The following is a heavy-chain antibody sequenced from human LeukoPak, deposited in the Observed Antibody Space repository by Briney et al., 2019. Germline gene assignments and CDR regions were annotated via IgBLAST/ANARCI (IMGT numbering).Heavy chain of an antibody. CDR1: GFPFSNYA. V-gene: IGHV3-23*01. Sequence: GGSLRLSCAASGFPFSNYAMPWFRQAPGKGLERVSGISDSGDRTYYADSVKGRFTISRDNSKNMLYLQMNSLRVEDTALYYCAKGLGTSGYHDYWGQGTLVTVSS. J-gene: IGHJ4*02. CDR2: ISDSGDRT. CDR3: AKGLGTSGYHDY. D-gene: IGHD3-22*01.